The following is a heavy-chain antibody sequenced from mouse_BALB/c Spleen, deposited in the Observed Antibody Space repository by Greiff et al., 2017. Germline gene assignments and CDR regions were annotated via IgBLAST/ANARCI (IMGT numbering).Heavy chain of an antibody. CDR3: ASTYGYKYAMDY. D-gene: IGHD1-2*01. V-gene: IGHV5-17*02. Sequence: EVMLVESGGGLVQPGGSRKLSCAASGFTFSSFGMHWVRQAPGKGLEWVAYISSGSSTIYYADTVKGRFTISRDNPKNTLFLQMSSVRSEDTAMYYCASTYGYKYAMDYWGQGTSVTVSS. J-gene: IGHJ4*01. CDR1: GFTFSSFG. CDR2: ISSGSSTI.